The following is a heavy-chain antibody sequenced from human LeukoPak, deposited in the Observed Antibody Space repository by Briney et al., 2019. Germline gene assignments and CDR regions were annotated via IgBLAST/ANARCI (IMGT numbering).Heavy chain of an antibody. Sequence: PSETLSLTCVVYGGSFSGYYWSWIRQPPGKGLEWIGEINHSGSTNYNPSLKSRVTISVDTSKNQFSLKLSSVTAADTAVYYCAREGRYSSSWSSYYYYYMDVWGKGTTVTVSS. J-gene: IGHJ6*03. D-gene: IGHD6-13*01. CDR2: INHSGST. CDR1: GGSFSGYY. V-gene: IGHV4-34*01. CDR3: AREGRYSSSWSSYYYYYMDV.